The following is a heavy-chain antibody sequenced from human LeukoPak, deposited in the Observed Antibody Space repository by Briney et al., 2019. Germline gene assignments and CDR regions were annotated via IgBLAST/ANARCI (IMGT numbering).Heavy chain of an antibody. CDR3: ARDTEGAATDY. CDR2: TYYTSKWYT. V-gene: IGHV6-1*01. D-gene: IGHD6-13*01. Sequence: SQTLSVTCAISGDSVSSNSVAWNWIRQSPSRGLEWLGRTYYTSKWYTDYAVSVRSRITINADTSKNLFSLQLDFVTPDDTAVYYCARDTEGAATDYWGRGTLVTVSS. CDR1: GDSVSSNSVA. J-gene: IGHJ4*02.